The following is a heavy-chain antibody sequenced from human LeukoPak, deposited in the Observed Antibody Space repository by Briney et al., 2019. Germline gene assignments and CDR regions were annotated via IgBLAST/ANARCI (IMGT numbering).Heavy chain of an antibody. CDR1: GGSISSYY. CDR2: IYYSGST. CDR3: ARASFYYDSSGYPRYYMDV. V-gene: IGHV4-59*01. J-gene: IGHJ6*03. Sequence: SETLSLTCTVSGGSISSYYWSWIRQPPGKGLEWIGYIYYSGSTNYNPSLKSRVTISVDTSKNQFSLKLSSVTAADTAVYYCARASFYYDSSGYPRYYMDVWGKGTTVTVSS. D-gene: IGHD3-22*01.